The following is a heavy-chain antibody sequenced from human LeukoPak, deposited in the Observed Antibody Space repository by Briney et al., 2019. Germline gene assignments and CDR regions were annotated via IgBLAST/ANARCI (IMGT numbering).Heavy chain of an antibody. CDR1: GGSISSYY. V-gene: IGHV4-59*01. Sequence: SETLSLTCTVSGGSISSYYWSWIRQPPGKGLVWIGYIHYSGTTNYNPSLKSRVTISVDTSENQFSLKLSSVTAADTAVYYCARVSWFPGTSYYYMDVWGKGTTVTVSS. CDR3: ARVSWFPGTSYYYMDV. J-gene: IGHJ6*03. CDR2: IHYSGTT. D-gene: IGHD1-1*01.